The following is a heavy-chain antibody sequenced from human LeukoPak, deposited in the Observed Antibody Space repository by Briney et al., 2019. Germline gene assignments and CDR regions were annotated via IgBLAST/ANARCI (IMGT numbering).Heavy chain of an antibody. J-gene: IGHJ4*02. CDR3: ARGGSGSYYVGPFDY. Sequence: PSQTLSLTCTVSGGSISSGDYYWSWIRQPPGKGLVWIGYIYYSGSTYYNPSLQSRVTISVDASKNQFSLKLSSVTAADTAVYLCARGGSGSYYVGPFDYWGQGTLVTVSS. D-gene: IGHD1-26*01. V-gene: IGHV4-30-4*08. CDR2: IYYSGST. CDR1: GGSISSGDYY.